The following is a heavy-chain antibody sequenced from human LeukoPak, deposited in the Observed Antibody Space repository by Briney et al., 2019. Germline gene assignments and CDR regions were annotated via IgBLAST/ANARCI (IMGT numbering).Heavy chain of an antibody. CDR1: GYRFTNYW. CDR2: IYPDDSDT. D-gene: IGHD5-24*01. V-gene: IGHV5-51*01. J-gene: IGHJ4*02. Sequence: GESLKISCKGSGYRFTNYWIGWVRQMPGKGLEWMGIIYPDDSDTRYSPSFQGQVTISADKSISTAYLQWSSLRASGTAMYYCARLKGDGYNSPFDYWGQGTLVTVSS. CDR3: ARLKGDGYNSPFDY.